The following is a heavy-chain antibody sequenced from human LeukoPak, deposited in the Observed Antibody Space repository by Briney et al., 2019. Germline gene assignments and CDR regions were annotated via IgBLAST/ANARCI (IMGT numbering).Heavy chain of an antibody. CDR2: IYYSGST. CDR1: GGSIRSYY. J-gene: IGHJ4*02. Sequence: SETLSPTCTVSGGSIRSYYWSWIRQPPGKGLEWIGYIYYSGSTNYNPSLKSRVSISVDTSKNQFSLKLSSVTAADTAVYYCARTGSTVTMLYPFDHWGQGTLVTVSS. CDR3: ARTGSTVTMLYPFDH. V-gene: IGHV4-59*01. D-gene: IGHD4-17*01.